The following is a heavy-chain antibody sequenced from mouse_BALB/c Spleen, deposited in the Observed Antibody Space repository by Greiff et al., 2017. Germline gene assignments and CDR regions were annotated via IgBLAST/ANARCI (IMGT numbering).Heavy chain of an antibody. CDR2: IDPETGGT. CDR3: TKGLLRYYAMDY. CDR1: GYTFTDYE. V-gene: IGHV1-15*01. Sequence: VKLQESGAELVRPGASVTLSCKASGYTFTDYEMHWVKQTPVHGLEWIGAIDPETGGTAYNQKFKGKATLTADKSSSTAYMELRSLTSEDSAVYYCTKGLLRYYAMDYWGQGTSVTVSS. J-gene: IGHJ4*01. D-gene: IGHD1-1*01.